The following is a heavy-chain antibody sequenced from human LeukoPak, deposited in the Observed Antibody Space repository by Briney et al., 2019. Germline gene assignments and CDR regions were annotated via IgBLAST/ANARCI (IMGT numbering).Heavy chain of an antibody. CDR3: ARGWTAGHYYYYYMDV. Sequence: SETLSLTYTVSGGSISSSSYYWGWIRQPPGKGLEWIGYIYHSGSTYYNPSLKSRVTMSVDTSKNQFSLKLSSVTAADTAVYYCARGWTAGHYYYYYMDVWGKGTTVTVSS. CDR2: IYHSGST. V-gene: IGHV4-39*07. CDR1: GGSISSSSYY. J-gene: IGHJ6*03. D-gene: IGHD6-13*01.